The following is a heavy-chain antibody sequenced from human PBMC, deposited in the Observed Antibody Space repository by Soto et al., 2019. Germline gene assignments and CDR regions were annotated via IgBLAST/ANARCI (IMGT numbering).Heavy chain of an antibody. J-gene: IGHJ4*02. CDR2: ISYDGSNK. D-gene: IGHD3-10*01. V-gene: IGHV3-30*18. CDR3: AKFASGSNPGDY. Sequence: GGSMRLSCAASGLTFSSYGMHWVRQAPGKGLEWVAVISYDGSNKYYADSVKGRFTISRDNSKNTLYLQMNSLRAEDTAVYYCAKFASGSNPGDYWGQGTLVTVSS. CDR1: GLTFSSYG.